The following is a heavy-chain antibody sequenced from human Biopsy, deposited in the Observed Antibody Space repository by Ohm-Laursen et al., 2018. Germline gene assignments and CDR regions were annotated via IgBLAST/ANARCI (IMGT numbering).Heavy chain of an antibody. CDR1: GDSVTKYY. J-gene: IGHJ6*02. V-gene: IGHV4-59*02. CDR3: ERDSGILNYGNFKYYHYYGMDV. D-gene: IGHD4-11*01. Sequence: SDTLSLTCTVSGDSVTKYYWSWIRQPPGKGLEWIGHIYYSVMTNYNPSLQSRVSISVDTSRNQVSLTLSSVTAADTAVYYCERDSGILNYGNFKYYHYYGMDVWGQGTKVTVSS. CDR2: IYYSVMT.